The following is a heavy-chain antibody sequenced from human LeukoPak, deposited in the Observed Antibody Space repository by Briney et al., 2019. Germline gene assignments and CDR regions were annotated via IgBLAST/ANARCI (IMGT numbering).Heavy chain of an antibody. CDR2: ITSSSSYI. CDR1: GFTFSSYS. V-gene: IGHV3-21*01. CDR3: ARTKEMATISYFDS. J-gene: IGHJ4*02. D-gene: IGHD5-24*01. Sequence: GGSLRLSCAASGFTFSSYSMNWVRQAPGKGLEWVSSITSSSSYIYYAGSVKGRFTISRDNAKNSLYLQMNSLRAEDTAVYYCARTKEMATISYFDSWGQGTLVTVSS.